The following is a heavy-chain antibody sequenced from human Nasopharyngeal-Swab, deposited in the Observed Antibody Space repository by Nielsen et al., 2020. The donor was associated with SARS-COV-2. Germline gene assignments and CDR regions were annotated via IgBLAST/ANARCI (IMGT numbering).Heavy chain of an antibody. D-gene: IGHD2-21*01. CDR1: GGSFSGYY. J-gene: IGHJ6*03. CDR3: ARDRTQTIQRGLNYYFYYYMDV. V-gene: IGHV4-34*01. CDR2: INHGGST. Sequence: SETLSLTCAVYGGSFSGYYWSWIRQPPGKGLEWIGEINHGGSTNYNPSLKSRVTISVDTSKNQFSLKLSSVTAADTAVYYCARDRTQTIQRGLNYYFYYYMDVWGKGTTVTVSS.